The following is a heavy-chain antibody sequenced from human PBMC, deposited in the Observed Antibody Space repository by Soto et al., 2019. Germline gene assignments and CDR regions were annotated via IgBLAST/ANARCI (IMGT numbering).Heavy chain of an antibody. J-gene: IGHJ6*02. CDR2: INHVGSS. V-gene: IGHV4-34*01. D-gene: IGHD3-10*01. Sequence: PSETLSLTCDVSDESFRAYFWDWIRQTPGKGLEWIGEINHVGSSNYNPSLKSRVTISVDTSKNQFSLKLSSVTAADTAVYYCARAHGSGSLLKRVRAGYYGMDVWGQGTTVTVSS. CDR1: DESFRAYF. CDR3: ARAHGSGSLLKRVRAGYYGMDV.